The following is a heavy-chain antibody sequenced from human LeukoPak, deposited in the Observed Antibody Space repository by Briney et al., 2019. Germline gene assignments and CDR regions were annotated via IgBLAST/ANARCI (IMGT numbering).Heavy chain of an antibody. J-gene: IGHJ4*02. CDR1: GFTFDDYA. Sequence: PGGSLRLSCAASGFTFDDYAMHWVRQAPGKGLEWVSGISWNSGSIGYADSVKGRFTISRDNAKNSLYLQMNSLRAEDTALYYCARGTSYYDSSGYSGLYYFDFWGQGTLVTVSS. V-gene: IGHV3-9*01. CDR2: ISWNSGSI. D-gene: IGHD3-22*01. CDR3: ARGTSYYDSSGYSGLYYFDF.